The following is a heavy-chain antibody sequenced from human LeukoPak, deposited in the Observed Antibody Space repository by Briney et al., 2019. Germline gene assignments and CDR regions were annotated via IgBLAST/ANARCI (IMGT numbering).Heavy chain of an antibody. Sequence: PGGSLRLSCEASGFSFSASSMNWVRQAPGKGLEWIAYISSSSSAIYYADSVRGRFIISGDNAKDSLHLQMNSLRAEDTAVYYCASSDWYHYFDYWGQGTLVTVSS. CDR2: ISSSSSAI. V-gene: IGHV3-48*01. CDR1: GFSFSASS. J-gene: IGHJ4*02. D-gene: IGHD6-19*01. CDR3: ASSDWYHYFDY.